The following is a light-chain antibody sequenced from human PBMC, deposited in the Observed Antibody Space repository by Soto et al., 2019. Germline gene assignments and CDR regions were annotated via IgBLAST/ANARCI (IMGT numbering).Light chain of an antibody. V-gene: IGKV1-12*01. CDR2: AAS. Sequence: DIQMTQSPSSVSASVGDRVTITCRASQVISSRLAWYQQKPGKAPNLLIYAASSLQSGVPSRFSGSRSETDVTLTIGSLQPEDFATYYCHQSNSFPLTFGGGTKVEIK. CDR3: HQSNSFPLT. J-gene: IGKJ4*01. CDR1: QVISSR.